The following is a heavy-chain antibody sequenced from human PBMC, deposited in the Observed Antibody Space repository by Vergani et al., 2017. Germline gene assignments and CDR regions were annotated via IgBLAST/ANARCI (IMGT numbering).Heavy chain of an antibody. J-gene: IGHJ4*02. CDR2: LTARGSGI. V-gene: IGHV3-23*04. D-gene: IGHD5-24*01. CDR3: AKSGWLQHFGAHYFDS. Sequence: EVQLVESGGGLVQPGGSLRLSCAASGFTFSSYAMSWVRQAPGKGLEWVSGLTARGSGISYADSVRGRFTISRDNSKNTLFLQMDSLRAEDTAVYYCAKSGWLQHFGAHYFDSWGQGILVTVSS. CDR1: GFTFSSYA.